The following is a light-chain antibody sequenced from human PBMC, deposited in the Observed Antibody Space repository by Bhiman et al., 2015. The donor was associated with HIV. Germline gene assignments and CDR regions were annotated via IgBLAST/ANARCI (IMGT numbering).Light chain of an antibody. CDR3: SSYTVSSPSVI. Sequence: QSALTQPASVSGSPGQSITVSCTGTSSDVGTYNLVSWYQQHPGKAPKLILYEVDKRPSGLSNRFSGSESGDTASLTISGLQPEDEAEYHCSSYTVSSPSVIFGGGTKLTVL. CDR1: SSDVGTYNL. CDR2: EVD. V-gene: IGLV2-14*02. J-gene: IGLJ2*01.